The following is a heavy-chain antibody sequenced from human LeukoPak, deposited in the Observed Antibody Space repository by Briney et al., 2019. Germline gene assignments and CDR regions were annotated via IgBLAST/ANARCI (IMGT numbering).Heavy chain of an antibody. J-gene: IGHJ4*02. CDR2: IYDSGNT. Sequence: SETLSLTCSVSGDSIRSNNWGWIRQPPGKGLEWVGNIYDSGNTYYNPPLKSRVTISVDTSKNQFSLKLSSVTAADTAVYYCARSPTGDSGGYLDYWGQGTLVTVAS. CDR1: GDSIRSNN. CDR3: ARSPTGDSGGYLDY. V-gene: IGHV4-59*01. D-gene: IGHD2-21*02.